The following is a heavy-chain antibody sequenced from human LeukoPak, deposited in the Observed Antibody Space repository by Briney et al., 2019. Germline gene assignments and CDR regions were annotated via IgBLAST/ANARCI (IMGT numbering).Heavy chain of an antibody. CDR3: ARGIREYYYYYGMDV. Sequence: SVKVSCKASGGTFSSYAISWVRQAPGQGLEWMGGIIPIFGTANYAQKFQGRVTITADESTSTAYMELSSLRSEDTAVYYCARGIREYYYYYGMDVWGQGTTVTVSS. CDR1: GGTFSSYA. J-gene: IGHJ6*02. V-gene: IGHV1-69*13. CDR2: IIPIFGTA. D-gene: IGHD5-24*01.